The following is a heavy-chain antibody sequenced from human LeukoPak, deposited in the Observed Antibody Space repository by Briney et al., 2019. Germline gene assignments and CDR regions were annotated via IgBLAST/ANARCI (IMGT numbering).Heavy chain of an antibody. D-gene: IGHD3-3*01. J-gene: IGHJ5*02. V-gene: IGHV1-69*04. Sequence: FQGRVTITADKSTSTAYMELSSLRSEDTAVYYCAREKTRITIFGVVRNWFDPWGQGTLVTVSS. CDR3: AREKTRITIFGVVRNWFDP.